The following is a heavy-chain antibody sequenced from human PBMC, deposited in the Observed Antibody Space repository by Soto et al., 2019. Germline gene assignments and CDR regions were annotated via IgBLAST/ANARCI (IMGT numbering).Heavy chain of an antibody. V-gene: IGHV5-51*01. J-gene: IGHJ6*02. D-gene: IGHD1-26*01. CDR1: GYKFTRYW. CDR3: ARGGRDYYYYYGMDV. Sequence: PGESLKISCQGSGYKFTRYWIGWVRQMPGKGLEWMGIIYPGDSDTRYSPSFQGQVTISADKSISTAYLQWSSLKASDTAMYYCARGGRDYYYYYGMDVWGQGTTVTVSS. CDR2: IYPGDSDT.